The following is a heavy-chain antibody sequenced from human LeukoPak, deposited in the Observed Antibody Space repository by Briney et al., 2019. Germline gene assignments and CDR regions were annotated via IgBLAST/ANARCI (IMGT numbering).Heavy chain of an antibody. V-gene: IGHV4-31*03. CDR3: ARVHAFGTPDSSGYYYYFDY. J-gene: IGHJ4*02. D-gene: IGHD3-22*01. CDR2: IYYSGST. Sequence: SETLSLPCTVSGGSISSGGYYWTWIRQHPGKGLEWIGYIYYSGSTYYNPSLKSRVTISVDTSKNQFSLKLSSVTAADTAVYYCARVHAFGTPDSSGYYYYFDYWGQGTLVTVSS. CDR1: GGSISSGGYY.